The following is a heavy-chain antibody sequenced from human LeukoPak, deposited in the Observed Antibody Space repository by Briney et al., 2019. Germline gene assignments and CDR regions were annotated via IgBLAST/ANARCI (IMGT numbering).Heavy chain of an antibody. V-gene: IGHV3-53*01. CDR3: VRLSYYYYMDV. J-gene: IGHJ6*03. CDR2: IYSGGST. Sequence: GGSLRLSCAASGFTVISNYMSWVRQAPGKGLEWDSVIYSGGSTYYADSVKGRFTISRDNSKNTLYLQMNSLRAEDTAVYYCVRLSYYYYMDVWGKGTTVTVSS. CDR1: GFTVISNY.